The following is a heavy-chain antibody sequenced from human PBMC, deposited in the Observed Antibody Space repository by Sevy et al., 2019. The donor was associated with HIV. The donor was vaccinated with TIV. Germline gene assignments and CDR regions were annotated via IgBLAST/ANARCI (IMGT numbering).Heavy chain of an antibody. J-gene: IGHJ3*02. D-gene: IGHD3-3*02. Sequence: GGSLRLSCAASGFTFSSYSMNWVRQAPGKGLEWISYISSSSSTIYYTDSVKGRFTISRDNAKNSLYLQMKSLRAEDTAVYYCARENTFLEWILYHTDAFDIWGQGTMVTVS. CDR3: ARENTFLEWILYHTDAFDI. CDR1: GFTFSSYS. CDR2: ISSSSSTI. V-gene: IGHV3-48*01.